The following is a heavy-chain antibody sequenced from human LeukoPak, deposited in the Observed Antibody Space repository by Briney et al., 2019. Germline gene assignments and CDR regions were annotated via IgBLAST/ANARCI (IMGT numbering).Heavy chain of an antibody. CDR2: NNHIGST. D-gene: IGHD1-26*01. V-gene: IGHV4-34*01. Sequence: PSESLSLTRAVYGDSLSVYYWSCIRDPPRKGRECSGENNHIGSTNYNTSLTSRVTISVDTSKNPISPRLSSVTTADTAVYYCSRGGCRSYYHFIFDYWGQGTLVTVSS. J-gene: IGHJ4*02. CDR3: SRGGCRSYYHFIFDY. CDR1: GDSLSVYY.